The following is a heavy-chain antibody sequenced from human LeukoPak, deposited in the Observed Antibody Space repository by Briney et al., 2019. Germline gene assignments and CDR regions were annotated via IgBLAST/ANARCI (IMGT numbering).Heavy chain of an antibody. CDR1: GYSISSGYY. V-gene: IGHV4-38-2*01. D-gene: IGHD2-2*01. Sequence: PSETLSLTYAVSGYSISSGYYWGWIRQRPGKGLEWIGSIYHSGSSYYNPSLKSRVTISVDTSKNQFSLKLSSVTAADTAVYYCAKHIVVVPAAILVDSFDIWGQGTMVTVSS. J-gene: IGHJ3*02. CDR3: AKHIVVVPAAILVDSFDI. CDR2: IYHSGSS.